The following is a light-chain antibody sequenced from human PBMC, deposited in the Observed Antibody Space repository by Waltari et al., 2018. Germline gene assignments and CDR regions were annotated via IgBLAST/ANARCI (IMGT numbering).Light chain of an antibody. CDR2: DAS. Sequence: EIVLTQSPATLSLSPGERATLYCRASQSVSSYLAWYQQKPGQAPRRLIYDASNRATGIPARFSGSGSGTDFTLTISSLEPEDFAVYYCQQRSNWLSFGQGTKVEIK. V-gene: IGKV3-11*01. CDR3: QQRSNWLS. CDR1: QSVSSY. J-gene: IGKJ1*01.